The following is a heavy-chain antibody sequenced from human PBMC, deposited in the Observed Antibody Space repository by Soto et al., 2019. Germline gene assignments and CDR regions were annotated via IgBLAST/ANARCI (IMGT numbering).Heavy chain of an antibody. CDR2: ISYDGSNK. CDR3: ARDDAFDNENGFDM. Sequence: GGSLRLSCAASGFTFSSYAMHWVRQAPGKGLEWVAVISYDGSNKYYADSVKGRFTIPRDNSKDILYLQMNSLRVEDTAVYYCARDDAFDNENGFDMWGQGTMVTVSS. D-gene: IGHD3-3*02. J-gene: IGHJ3*02. CDR1: GFTFSSYA. V-gene: IGHV3-30-3*01.